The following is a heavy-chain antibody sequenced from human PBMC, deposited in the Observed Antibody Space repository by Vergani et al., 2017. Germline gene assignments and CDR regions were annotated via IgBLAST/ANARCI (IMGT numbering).Heavy chain of an antibody. D-gene: IGHD3-10*01. J-gene: IGHJ4*02. CDR1: GGSISSSSYY. Sequence: QMQLQESGPGLVKPSETLSLTCTVSGGSISSSSYYWDWIRQPPGKGLEWIGNIYYSGSTYYNPSLKSRVTISIDTSKNQFSLKLSSLTAADTAVYYCSRQIDYFGSGGPDAYYFDYWGQGTLVTVSS. CDR2: IYYSGST. CDR3: SRQIDYFGSGGPDAYYFDY. V-gene: IGHV4-39*01.